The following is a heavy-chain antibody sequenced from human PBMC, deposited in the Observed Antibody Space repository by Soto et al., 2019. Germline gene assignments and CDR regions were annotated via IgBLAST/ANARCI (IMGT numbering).Heavy chain of an antibody. J-gene: IGHJ5*02. CDR2: IYYSGST. CDR1: GGSISSGGYY. D-gene: IGHD2-15*01. CDR3: ARDAGYCSGGSCYSQSNWFDP. V-gene: IGHV4-31*03. Sequence: PSETLSLTCTVSGGSISSGGYYWSWIRQHPGKGLEWIGYIYYSGSTYYNPSLKSRVTISVDTSKNQFSLKLSSVTAADTAVYYCARDAGYCSGGSCYSQSNWFDPWGQGTLVTVSS.